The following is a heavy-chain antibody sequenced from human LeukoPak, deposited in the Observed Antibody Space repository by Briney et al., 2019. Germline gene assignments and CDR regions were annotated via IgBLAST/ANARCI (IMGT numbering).Heavy chain of an antibody. Sequence: ASVKVSCKASGYTFTSYGISWVRQAPGQGLEWMGWISAYNGNTNYAQKLQGRVTMTTGTSTSTAYMELRSLRSDDTAVYYCAGDSRGSSGYYYAFDIWGQGTMVTVSS. CDR2: ISAYNGNT. CDR3: AGDSRGSSGYYYAFDI. V-gene: IGHV1-18*01. J-gene: IGHJ3*02. D-gene: IGHD3-22*01. CDR1: GYTFTSYG.